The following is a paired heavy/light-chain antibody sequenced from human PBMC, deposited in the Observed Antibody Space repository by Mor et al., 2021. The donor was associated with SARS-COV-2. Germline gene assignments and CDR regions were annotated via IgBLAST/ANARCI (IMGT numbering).Light chain of an antibody. Sequence: AIRMTQSPSSFSASTGDRVTITCRASQGISSYLAWYQQKPGKAPKLLIYAASTLQSGVPSRFSGSGSGTDFTLTISCLQSEDFATYYCQQYYSYPILTFGGGTKVEIK. V-gene: IGKV1-8*01. CDR3: QQYYSYPILT. J-gene: IGKJ4*01. CDR1: QGISSY. CDR2: AAS.
Heavy chain of an antibody. CDR3: ANSVTCSGGSCYLSYYYYGMDV. D-gene: IGHD2-15*01. V-gene: IGHV3-30*18. Sequence: QVQLVESGGGVVQPGRSLRLSCAASGFTFSSYGMHWVRQAPGKGLEWVAVISYDGSNKYYADSVKGRFTISRDNSKNTLYLQMNSLRAEDTAVYYCANSVTCSGGSCYLSYYYYGMDVWGQGTTVTVSS. CDR1: GFTFSSYG. CDR2: ISYDGSNK. J-gene: IGHJ6*02.